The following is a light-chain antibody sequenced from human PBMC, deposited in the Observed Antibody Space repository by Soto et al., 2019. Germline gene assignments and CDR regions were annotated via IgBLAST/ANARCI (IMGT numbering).Light chain of an antibody. Sequence: NFMLTQPHSVSESPGKTVTISCTGSSGSVASNFVHWYQRRPGSAPTIVIYGDNQRPSGVPDRFSGSIDSSSNSASLTISGLKTEDGADYFCQSYDRSSLYVFGTGTKVTVL. CDR1: SGSVASNF. CDR3: QSYDRSSLYV. CDR2: GDN. V-gene: IGLV6-57*02. J-gene: IGLJ1*01.